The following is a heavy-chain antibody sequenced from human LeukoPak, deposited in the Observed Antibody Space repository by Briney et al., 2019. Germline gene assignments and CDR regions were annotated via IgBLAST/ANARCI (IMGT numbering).Heavy chain of an antibody. J-gene: IGHJ4*02. CDR1: GYTFTSYD. D-gene: IGHD3-22*01. CDR3: ARSAEDRAMIVVVHTPFDY. Sequence: EASVKVSCKASGYTFTSYDINWVRQATGQGLEWMGWMNPNSGNTGYAQKLQGRVTMTTDTSTSTAYMELRSLRSDDTAVYYCARSAEDRAMIVVVHTPFDYWGQGTLVTVSS. V-gene: IGHV1-8*01. CDR2: MNPNSGNT.